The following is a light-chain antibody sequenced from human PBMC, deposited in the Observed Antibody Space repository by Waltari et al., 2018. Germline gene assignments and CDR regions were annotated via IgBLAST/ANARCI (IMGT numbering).Light chain of an antibody. Sequence: EIVLTQSPGTLSLSPGERATLSCRASQTIRGSLALYQQNPGQAPRLLIYGASSRAAGIPDRFSGSGSGTDFSLTISRLEPEDFAVYYCQHYVRLPVTFGRGTKVEIK. V-gene: IGKV3-20*01. J-gene: IGKJ1*01. CDR3: QHYVRLPVT. CDR1: QTIRGS. CDR2: GAS.